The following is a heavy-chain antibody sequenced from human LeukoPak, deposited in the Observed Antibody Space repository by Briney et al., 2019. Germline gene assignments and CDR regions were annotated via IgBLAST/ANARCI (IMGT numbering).Heavy chain of an antibody. CDR1: GGAFSSYA. V-gene: IGHV1-69*04. Sequence: SVKVSCKASGGAFSSYAISWVRQVPGQGLEWMGRIIPILGLANSAQKFQGRVTITADKSTSTAYMELSSLRSEDTAVYYCARFRVGATLGYFDYWGQGTLVTVSS. CDR3: ARFRVGATLGYFDY. CDR2: IIPILGLA. D-gene: IGHD1-26*01. J-gene: IGHJ4*02.